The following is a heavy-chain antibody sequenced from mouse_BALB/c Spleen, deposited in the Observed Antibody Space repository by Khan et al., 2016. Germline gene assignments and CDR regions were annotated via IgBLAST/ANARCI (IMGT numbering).Heavy chain of an antibody. CDR3: ARGDY. CDR1: GYTFTPHI. J-gene: IGHJ2*01. Sequence: VQLQQSGPVLVKPGTSVKMSCKASGYTFTPHIIHWAKQKPGQGLEWIGYVNPYTDGTQYNEKFKHKATLTSDKSSSTAYMDLSSLTSDDSAVYYCARGDYWGQGTTLTVSS. CDR2: VNPYTDGT. V-gene: IGHV1S136*01.